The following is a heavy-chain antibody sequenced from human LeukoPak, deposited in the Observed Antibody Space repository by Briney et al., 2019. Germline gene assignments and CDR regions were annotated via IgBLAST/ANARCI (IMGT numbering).Heavy chain of an antibody. J-gene: IGHJ6*03. CDR3: ARDPYSGSYGADYYYYMDV. D-gene: IGHD1-26*01. CDR2: VSNSGDYI. CDR1: GFSFSSYR. V-gene: IGHV3-21*01. Sequence: GGSLRLSCAASGFSFSSYRMNWVRQAPGKGLEWVSSVSNSGDYIHYADSVKGRFTISRDNAKNSLYLQMNSLRAEDTAVYYCARDPYSGSYGADYYYYMDVWGKGTTVTISS.